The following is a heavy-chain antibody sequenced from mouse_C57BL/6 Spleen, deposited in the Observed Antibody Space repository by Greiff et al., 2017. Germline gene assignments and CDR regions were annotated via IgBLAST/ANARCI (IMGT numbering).Heavy chain of an antibody. Sequence: EVKLQQSGPELVKPGASVKISCKASGYSFTDYNMNWVKQSNGKSLEWIGVINPNYGTTSYNQKFKGKATLTVDQSSSTAYMQLNSPTSEDSAVYYCARSYGYDFNWYFDVWGTGTTVTVSS. J-gene: IGHJ1*03. V-gene: IGHV1-39*01. CDR2: INPNYGTT. CDR1: GYSFTDYN. CDR3: ARSYGYDFNWYFDV. D-gene: IGHD2-2*01.